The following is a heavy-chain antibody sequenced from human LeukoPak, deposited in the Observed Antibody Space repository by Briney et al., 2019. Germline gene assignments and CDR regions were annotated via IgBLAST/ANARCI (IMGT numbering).Heavy chain of an antibody. D-gene: IGHD2-21*02. Sequence: GASVKVSCKASGYTFTSYDINWVRQATGQGLEWMGWMNPNSGNTGYAQKFQGRVTMTRNTSISAAYMELSSLRSEDTAVYYCARGAFARSDLLAYCGGDCYSLLRYYYGMDVWGQGTTVTVSS. V-gene: IGHV1-8*01. CDR3: ARGAFARSDLLAYCGGDCYSLLRYYYGMDV. J-gene: IGHJ6*02. CDR1: GYTFTSYD. CDR2: MNPNSGNT.